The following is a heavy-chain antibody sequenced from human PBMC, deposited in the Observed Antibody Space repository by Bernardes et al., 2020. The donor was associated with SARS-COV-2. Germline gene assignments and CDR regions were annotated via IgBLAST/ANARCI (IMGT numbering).Heavy chain of an antibody. J-gene: IGHJ3*02. CDR1: GYSLTCYW. V-gene: IGHV5-51*01. D-gene: IGHD2-15*01. CDR3: ARLGGYCSGGSCPAFDAFDI. Sequence: GGSLKISCKGPGYSLTCYWVGRVRQIPGKGLEWMGIIYPGDSDTRYSPSFQGQVTISADKSISTAYLQWSSLKASDTAMYYCARLGGYCSGGSCPAFDAFDIWGQGTMVTVSS. CDR2: IYPGDSDT.